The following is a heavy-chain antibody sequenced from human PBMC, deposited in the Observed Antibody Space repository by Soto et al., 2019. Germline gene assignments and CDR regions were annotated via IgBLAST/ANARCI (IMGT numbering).Heavy chain of an antibody. CDR2: IWYDGSNK. Sequence: QVQLVESAGGGVQPGRSLRLSCAASGFTFSSYGMHWVRQAPGKGLEWVAVIWYDGSNKYYADSVKGRFTISRDNSKNTLYLQMNSLRAEDTAVYYCARAMTTVTPGYFQHWGQGTLVTVSS. J-gene: IGHJ1*01. D-gene: IGHD4-17*01. CDR1: GFTFSSYG. V-gene: IGHV3-33*01. CDR3: ARAMTTVTPGYFQH.